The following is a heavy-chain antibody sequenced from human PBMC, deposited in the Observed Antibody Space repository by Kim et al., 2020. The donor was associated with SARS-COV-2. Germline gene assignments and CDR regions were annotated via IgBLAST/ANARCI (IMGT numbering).Heavy chain of an antibody. V-gene: IGHV3-49*02. Sequence: AASVKGRFTISRDDSKSIAYLQMNSLKTEDTAVYYCTRDLTTMVRGVGDYWGQGTLVTVSS. D-gene: IGHD3-10*01. CDR3: TRDLTTMVRGVGDY. J-gene: IGHJ4*02.